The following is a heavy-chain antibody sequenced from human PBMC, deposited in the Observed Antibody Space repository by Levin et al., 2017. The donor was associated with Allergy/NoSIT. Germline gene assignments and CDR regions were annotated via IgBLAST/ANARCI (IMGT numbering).Heavy chain of an antibody. V-gene: IGHV4-34*01. D-gene: IGHD1-26*01. CDR2: INHSGST. Sequence: SETLSLTCAVYGESFSGYHWSWIRQSPGKGLEWIGQINHSGSTKYNPSLKSRVTISVDTSKNQFSLKLSSVTAADTAVYYCASGGGTYVRVSWFDPWGQGTLVTVSS. CDR3: ASGGGTYVRVSWFDP. CDR1: GESFSGYH. J-gene: IGHJ5*02.